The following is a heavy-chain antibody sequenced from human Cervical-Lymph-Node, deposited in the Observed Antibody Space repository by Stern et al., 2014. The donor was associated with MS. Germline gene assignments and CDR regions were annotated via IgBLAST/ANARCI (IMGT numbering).Heavy chain of an antibody. J-gene: IGHJ6*02. Sequence: VQLVESGGGVVQPGSSLRLSCAASGFTFRSYAMHWVRQAPGKGLEWVALIACHGNNKYYADSVKGRFTISRDNSKNTLSLQMNSLRPEDTAVYYCAKDRAMVEVLTTDRRRYGLHVWGQGTMVTVSS. D-gene: IGHD3-22*01. CDR3: AKDRAMVEVLTTDRRRYGLHV. V-gene: IGHV3-30*18. CDR2: IACHGNNK. CDR1: GFTFRSYA.